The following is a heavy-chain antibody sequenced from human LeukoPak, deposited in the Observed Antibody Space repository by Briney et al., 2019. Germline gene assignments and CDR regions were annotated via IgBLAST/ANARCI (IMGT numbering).Heavy chain of an antibody. J-gene: IGHJ5*02. CDR3: VREAGYCAPVCVKTNWFDP. D-gene: IGHD2-15*01. CDR1: GFPFSSHA. CDR2: ISNGKT. V-gene: IGHV3-23*01. Sequence: GGALRLSCAASGFPFSSHAMRGVRQPPGKGLEWVAAISNGKTYYADSVRGRFAISRDDSTNTVYLHMNSLRDEDTALYHCVREAGYCAPVCVKTNWFDPWGQGTLVTVSS.